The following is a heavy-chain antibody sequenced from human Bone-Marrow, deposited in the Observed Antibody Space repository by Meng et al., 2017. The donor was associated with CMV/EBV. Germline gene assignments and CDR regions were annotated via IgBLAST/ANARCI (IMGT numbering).Heavy chain of an antibody. CDR1: GFTFGDNA. V-gene: IGHV3-23*01. J-gene: IGHJ2*01. CDR2: ISGTGDTT. Sequence: GESLKISCAASGFTFGDNAMSWVRQAPGKGLEWVSTISGTGDTTYIADSVKGRFTISRDNSKNTLYLQMNSLRAEDTAVYYCAKGACSSTRCHYWYFDLWGRGTLVTVPS. D-gene: IGHD2-2*01. CDR3: AKGACSSTRCHYWYFDL.